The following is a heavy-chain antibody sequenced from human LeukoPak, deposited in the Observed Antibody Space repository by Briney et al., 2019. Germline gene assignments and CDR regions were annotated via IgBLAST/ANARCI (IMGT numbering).Heavy chain of an antibody. Sequence: SETLSLTCTVSGGTISSYYWSWIRQPPGKEREWIGYIHYSGSTNYNPSLKSRVTMSVDTSKNQFSLKLSSVTATDTAVYYCARLVCGGGSCPAEFDYWGQGTLVTVSS. V-gene: IGHV4-59*08. CDR1: GGTISSYY. J-gene: IGHJ4*02. CDR3: ARLVCGGGSCPAEFDY. CDR2: IHYSGST. D-gene: IGHD2-15*01.